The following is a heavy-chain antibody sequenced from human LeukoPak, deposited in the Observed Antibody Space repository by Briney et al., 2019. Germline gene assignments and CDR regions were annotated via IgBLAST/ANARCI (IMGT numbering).Heavy chain of an antibody. CDR1: GFTFSSYG. D-gene: IGHD1-26*01. Sequence: GGSLRLSCAASGFTFSSYGMHWVRQAPGKGLEWVAVISYDGSNKYYADSVKGRFTISRDNSKNTLYLQMNSLRAEDMAVYYCARDLVRVRPGATTEIFDYWGQGTLVTVSS. CDR2: ISYDGSNK. V-gene: IGHV3-30*03. J-gene: IGHJ4*02. CDR3: ARDLVRVRPGATTEIFDY.